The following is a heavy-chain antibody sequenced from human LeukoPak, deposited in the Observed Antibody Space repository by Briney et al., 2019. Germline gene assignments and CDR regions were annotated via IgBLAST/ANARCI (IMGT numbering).Heavy chain of an antibody. J-gene: IGHJ6*03. CDR1: GGSISSSSYY. Sequence: PSETLSLTCTVSGGSISSSSYYWGWIRRPPGKGLEWIGSIYYSGSTYYNPSLKSRVTISVDTSKNQFSLKLSSVTAADTAVYYCARDRYYYDSSGYIRMDVWGKGTTVTISS. D-gene: IGHD3-22*01. CDR3: ARDRYYYDSSGYIRMDV. CDR2: IYYSGST. V-gene: IGHV4-39*07.